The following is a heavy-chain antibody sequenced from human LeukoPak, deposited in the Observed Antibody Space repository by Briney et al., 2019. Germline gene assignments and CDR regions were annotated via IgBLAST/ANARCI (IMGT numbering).Heavy chain of an antibody. Sequence: PGGSLRLSCAASGFTVSSNYMSWVRQAPGKGLEWVPYISSSGSTIYYADSVKGRFISSRDNTKNSLYLQMNSLRAEDTAIYYCARDLRIVSGSYLDYWGQGTLVTVSS. CDR1: GFTVSSNY. J-gene: IGHJ4*02. D-gene: IGHD1-26*01. V-gene: IGHV3-11*04. CDR2: ISSSGSTI. CDR3: ARDLRIVSGSYLDY.